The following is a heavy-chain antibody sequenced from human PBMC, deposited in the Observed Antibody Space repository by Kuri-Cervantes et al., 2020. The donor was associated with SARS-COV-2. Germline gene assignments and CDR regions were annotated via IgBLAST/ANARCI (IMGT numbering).Heavy chain of an antibody. Sequence: GESLKISCVGSGFTFSSYEMNWVRQAPGKGLEWVSYISTTGSALYYADSVKGRFTISRDNAKNSLYLQMNSLTADDTAVYYCARQGLDSSGYSLGYYWGHGNRVTVSS. CDR3: ARQGLDSSGYSLGYY. V-gene: IGHV3-48*03. D-gene: IGHD3-22*01. CDR2: ISTTGSAL. J-gene: IGHJ4*01. CDR1: GFTFSSYE.